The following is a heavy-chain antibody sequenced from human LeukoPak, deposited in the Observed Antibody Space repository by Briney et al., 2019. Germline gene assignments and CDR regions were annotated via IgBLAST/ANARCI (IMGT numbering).Heavy chain of an antibody. D-gene: IGHD2-2*02. V-gene: IGHV1-46*01. Sequence: ASVKVSCKASGYTFTSYYMHWVRQAPGRGLEWMGIINPSGGSTSYAQKFQGRVTMTRDMSTSTVYMELSSLRSEDTAVYYCARVAAEVVGVPGAIGFGWLRRDYYYMDVWGKGTTVIVSS. CDR3: ARVAAEVVGVPGAIGFGWLRRDYYYMDV. CDR2: INPSGGST. J-gene: IGHJ6*03. CDR1: GYTFTSYY.